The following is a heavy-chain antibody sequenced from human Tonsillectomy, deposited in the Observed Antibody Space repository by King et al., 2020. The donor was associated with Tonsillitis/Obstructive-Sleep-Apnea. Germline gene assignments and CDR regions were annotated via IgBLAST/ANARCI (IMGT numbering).Heavy chain of an antibody. CDR3: AREHSGSTWFAP. J-gene: IGHJ5*02. Sequence: QLQESGPGLVKASETLSLTCTVSGGSIRTYYWSWIRQPPGKGLEWIGYIYYSGSTNYNPSLKSRVTISVDTSKSQFSLKLSSVTAAHTAVYYCAREHSGSTWFAPWGQGTLVTVSS. D-gene: IGHD6-6*01. CDR2: IYYSGST. V-gene: IGHV4-59*01. CDR1: GGSIRTYY.